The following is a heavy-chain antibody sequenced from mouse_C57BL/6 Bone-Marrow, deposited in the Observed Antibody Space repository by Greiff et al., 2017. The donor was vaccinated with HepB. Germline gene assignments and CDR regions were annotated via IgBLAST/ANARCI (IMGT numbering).Heavy chain of an antibody. CDR3: LRGYAMDY. CDR2: IYPGSGNT. J-gene: IGHJ4*01. Sequence: QVQLKESGAELVRPGASVKLSCKASGYTFTDYYINWVKQRPGQGLEWIARIYPGSGNTYYNEKFKGKATLTAEKSSSTAYMQLSSLTSEDSAVYFCLRGYAMDYWGQGTSVTVSS. D-gene: IGHD2-12*01. CDR1: GYTFTDYY. V-gene: IGHV1-76*01.